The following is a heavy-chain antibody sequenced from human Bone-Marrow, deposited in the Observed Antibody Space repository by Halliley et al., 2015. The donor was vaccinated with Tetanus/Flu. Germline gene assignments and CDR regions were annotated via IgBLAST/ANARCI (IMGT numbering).Heavy chain of an antibody. J-gene: IGHJ6*02. Sequence: TLSLTCTVSGGSISSSSYYWGWIRQPPGKGLEWIGSIYDSGRTYYNPSLKSRVTISADTSKNQFSLKLSSVTAADTAVYYCARGLGMDVWGQGTTVTVSS. D-gene: IGHD3-16*01. CDR3: ARGLGMDV. CDR1: GGSISSSSYY. V-gene: IGHV4-39*01. CDR2: IYDSGRT.